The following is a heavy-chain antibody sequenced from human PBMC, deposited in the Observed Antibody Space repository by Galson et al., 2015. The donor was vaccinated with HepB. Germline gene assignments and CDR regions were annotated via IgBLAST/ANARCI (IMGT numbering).Heavy chain of an antibody. V-gene: IGHV1-2*06. D-gene: IGHD5-18*01. J-gene: IGHJ3*01. CDR1: EYTFTGYS. CDR3: AREKRGGGYSYGYRAFDV. CDR2: INPNSGGT. Sequence: SVKVSCKASEYTFTGYSVLRVRQAPGQGLEWMGRINPNSGGTNYAQKFQGRVTLTSDTSIGTAYMELSSLKSDDTAVYYCAREKRGGGYSYGYRAFDVWGQGTMVIVSS.